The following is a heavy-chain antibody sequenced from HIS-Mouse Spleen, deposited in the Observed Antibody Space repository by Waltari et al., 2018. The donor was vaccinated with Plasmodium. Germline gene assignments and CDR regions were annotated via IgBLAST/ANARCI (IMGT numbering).Heavy chain of an antibody. Sequence: AASGFTFDDYTMHWVRQAPGKGLEWVSLISWDGGSTYYADSVKGRFTISRENIKNSLYLQMNSLRTEDTALYYCAKGGLTTYYYYGMDVWGQGTTVTVSS. D-gene: IGHD4-4*01. V-gene: IGHV3-43*01. CDR3: AKGGLTTYYYYGMDV. CDR1: GFTFDDYT. J-gene: IGHJ6*02. CDR2: ISWDGGST.